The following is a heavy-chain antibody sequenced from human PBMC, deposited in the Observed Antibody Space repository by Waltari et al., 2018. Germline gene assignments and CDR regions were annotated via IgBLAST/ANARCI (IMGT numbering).Heavy chain of an antibody. Sequence: EVQLVQSGAEVKKPGATVKISCKVSGYTFTDYYMHWVQQAPGKGLEWMGLVDPEDSEKLYAEKFQGRVTITADTSTDIAYMELSSLRSEDTAVYYCATDQQVGAFSGVDYWGQGTLVTVSS. CDR3: ATDQQVGAFSGVDY. D-gene: IGHD1-26*01. CDR1: GYTFTDYY. V-gene: IGHV1-69-2*01. J-gene: IGHJ4*02. CDR2: VDPEDSEK.